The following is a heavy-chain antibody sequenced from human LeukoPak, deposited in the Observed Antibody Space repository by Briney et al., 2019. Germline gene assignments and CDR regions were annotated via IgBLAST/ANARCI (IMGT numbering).Heavy chain of an antibody. CDR3: ARGNIMTTATR. V-gene: IGHV4-34*01. Sequence: PSETLSLTCAVYGGSFSGYYWSWIRQPPGKGLEWIGEINHSGSTNYNPSLKSRVTISVDTSKNQFSLKLSSVTAADTAVYYCARGNIMTTATRWGQGTLVTVSS. CDR1: GGSFSGYY. D-gene: IGHD4-17*01. CDR2: INHSGST. J-gene: IGHJ4*02.